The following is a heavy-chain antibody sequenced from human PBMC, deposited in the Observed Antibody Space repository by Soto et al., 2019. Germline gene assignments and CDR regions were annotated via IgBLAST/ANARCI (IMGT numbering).Heavy chain of an antibody. D-gene: IGHD2-2*01. CDR2: ISFDGSNK. CDR3: ANIVVVPAALPLDV. CDR1: GFTFSSYA. Sequence: VGSLRLSCAASGFTFSSYAMHWVRQAPGKGLEWVAVISFDGSNKYYADSVKGRFTISRDNSKNTLYLQMNSLRAEDTAVYYCANIVVVPAALPLDVWGQGTTVTVSS. J-gene: IGHJ6*02. V-gene: IGHV3-30-3*01.